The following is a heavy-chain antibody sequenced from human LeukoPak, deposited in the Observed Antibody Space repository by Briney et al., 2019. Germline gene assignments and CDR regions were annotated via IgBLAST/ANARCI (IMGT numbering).Heavy chain of an antibody. CDR1: GGSISSSSAY. J-gene: IGHJ4*02. D-gene: IGHD5-18*01. V-gene: IGHV4-39*01. Sequence: KPSETLSLTCTVSGGSISSSSAYWGWIRQPPGKGLEWIGSIYYSKSTYYNPSLKSRVTISADTSKNQFSLTLGSVSATDTAVYYCVSPRGFSYGYFDYWGQGTLVTVSS. CDR2: IYYSKST. CDR3: VSPRGFSYGYFDY.